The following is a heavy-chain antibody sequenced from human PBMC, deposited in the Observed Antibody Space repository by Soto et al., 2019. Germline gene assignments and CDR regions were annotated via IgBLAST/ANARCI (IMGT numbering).Heavy chain of an antibody. Sequence: SVKVSCKASGGTFSSYAISWLRQAPGQGLEWMGGIIPIFGTANYAQKFQGRVTITADESTSTAYMELSSLRSEDTAVYYCAKDLPPSTIFGVVTPNWFDPWGQGTLVTVSS. CDR2: IIPIFGTA. J-gene: IGHJ5*02. D-gene: IGHD3-3*01. CDR3: AKDLPPSTIFGVVTPNWFDP. V-gene: IGHV1-69*13. CDR1: GGTFSSYA.